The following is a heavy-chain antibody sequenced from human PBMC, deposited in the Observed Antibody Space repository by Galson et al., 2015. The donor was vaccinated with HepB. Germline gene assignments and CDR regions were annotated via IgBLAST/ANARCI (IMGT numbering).Heavy chain of an antibody. V-gene: IGHV3-66*02. Sequence: SLRLSCAASGFTVSTNYMSWVRQAPGKGLEWVSVIYSGGGTYYADSVKGRFTISRDNSKNTVYLQMNSLRAEDTAVYHCARNRGCSGGICRFSFYDYWGQGTLVTVSS. J-gene: IGHJ4*02. CDR2: IYSGGGT. CDR3: ARNRGCSGGICRFSFYDY. D-gene: IGHD2-15*01. CDR1: GFTVSTNY.